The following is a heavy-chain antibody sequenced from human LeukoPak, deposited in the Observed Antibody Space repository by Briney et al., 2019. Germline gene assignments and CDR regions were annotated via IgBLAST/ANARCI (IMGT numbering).Heavy chain of an antibody. Sequence: GRSLRLSCAASGFTFSSYGMHWVRQAPGKGLEWVAVIWYDGSNKYNADSVKGRFTISRDNSKNTLYLQMNSLRAEDTAVYYCAKDRRIAAAGTLGDWGQGTLVTVSS. J-gene: IGHJ4*02. V-gene: IGHV3-33*06. CDR3: AKDRRIAAAGTLGD. D-gene: IGHD6-13*01. CDR2: IWYDGSNK. CDR1: GFTFSSYG.